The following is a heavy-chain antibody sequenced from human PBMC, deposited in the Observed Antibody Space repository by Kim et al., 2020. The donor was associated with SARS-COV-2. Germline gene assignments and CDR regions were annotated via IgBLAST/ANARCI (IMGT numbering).Heavy chain of an antibody. CDR1: GFTFSSYA. D-gene: IGHD6-6*01. J-gene: IGHJ4*02. V-gene: IGHV3-30*04. CDR3: ARDTSSFGSSYYFDY. CDR2: ISYDGSNK. Sequence: GGSLRLSCAASGFTFSSYAMHWVRQAPGKGLEWVAVISYDGSNKYYADSVKGRFTISRDNSKNTLYLQMNSLRAEDTSVYYCARDTSSFGSSYYFDYWGQGTLVTVSS.